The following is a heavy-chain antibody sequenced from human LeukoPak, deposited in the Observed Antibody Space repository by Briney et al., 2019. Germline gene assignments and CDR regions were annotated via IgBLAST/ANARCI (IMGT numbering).Heavy chain of an antibody. CDR3: ARLYYDSSGYYQICYFDY. CDR2: IYYSGST. D-gene: IGHD3-22*01. J-gene: IGHJ4*02. Sequence: SETLSLTCTVSGGSISSSSYYWGWIRQPPGKGLEWIGSIYYSGSTHDNPSLKSRVTISVDTSKNQFSLNLSSVTAADTAVYYCARLYYDSSGYYQICYFDYWGQGTLVTVSS. V-gene: IGHV4-39*01. CDR1: GGSISSSSYY.